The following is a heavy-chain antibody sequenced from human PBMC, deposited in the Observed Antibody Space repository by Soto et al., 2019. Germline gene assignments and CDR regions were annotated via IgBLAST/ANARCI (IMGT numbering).Heavy chain of an antibody. V-gene: IGHV3-23*01. Sequence: PGGSLRLSCVASGFTFSAYAMSWVRLAPGKGLQWVSAISGSGGTTYYIDSVKGRFTISRDNSKNTLFLQMSSLRAEDTVIYYCAKRHCSSTSWPEAYYSFGMDFWGQGTTVTV. D-gene: IGHD2-2*01. CDR3: AKRHCSSTSWPEAYYSFGMDF. CDR2: ISGSGGTT. CDR1: GFTFSAYA. J-gene: IGHJ6*02.